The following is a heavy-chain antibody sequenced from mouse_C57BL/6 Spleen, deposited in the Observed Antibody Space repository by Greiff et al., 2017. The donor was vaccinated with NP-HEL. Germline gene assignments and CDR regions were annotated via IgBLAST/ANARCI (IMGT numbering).Heavy chain of an antibody. CDR1: GYTFTSYW. V-gene: IGHV1-52*01. Sequence: VQLQQPGAELVRPGSSVKLSCKASGYTFTSYWMHWVKQRPIQGLEWIGNIDPSDSETHYNQKFKDKATLTVDKSSSTAYMQLSSLTSEDSAVYYCASSAITTVVGGPLFDYWGQGTTLTVSS. CDR3: ASSAITTVVGGPLFDY. D-gene: IGHD1-1*01. J-gene: IGHJ2*01. CDR2: IDPSDSET.